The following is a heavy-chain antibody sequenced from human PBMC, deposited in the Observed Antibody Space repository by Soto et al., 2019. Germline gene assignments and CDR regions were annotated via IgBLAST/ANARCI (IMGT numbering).Heavy chain of an antibody. CDR1: GGSISSSSYY. Sequence: QLQLQESGPGLVKPSETLSLTCTVSGGSISSSSYYWGWIRQPPGKGLEWIGSIYYSGSTYYNPSLNSRVTIYVDTSTNQYSLKFSSVTAADTAVYYCARLGAYFDYWGQGTLVTVSS. J-gene: IGHJ4*02. CDR2: IYYSGST. V-gene: IGHV4-39*01. CDR3: ARLGAYFDY.